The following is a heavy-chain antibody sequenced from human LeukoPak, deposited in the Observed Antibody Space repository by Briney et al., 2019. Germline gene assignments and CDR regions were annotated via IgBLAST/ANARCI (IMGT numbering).Heavy chain of an antibody. Sequence: GGSLRLSCAASGFTFSSYAMHWVRQAPGKGLEWVAVISYDGSNKYYADSVKGRFTISRDNPKNTLYLQMNSLRAEDTAVYYCARDDAFDIWGQGTMVTVSS. CDR2: ISYDGSNK. CDR3: ARDDAFDI. V-gene: IGHV3-30*01. CDR1: GFTFSSYA. J-gene: IGHJ3*02.